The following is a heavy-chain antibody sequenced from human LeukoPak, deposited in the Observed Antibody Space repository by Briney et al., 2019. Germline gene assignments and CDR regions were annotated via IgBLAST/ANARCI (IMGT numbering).Heavy chain of an antibody. Sequence: SETLSLTCTVSGGSISSSSYYWAWIRQPPGKGLEWIGSIYYSGTTFYNPSLKSRVTISVDMSKNQFFLKLSSVTAAETAVYYCARRDIVATISTWGQGTLVTVSS. CDR2: IYYSGTT. CDR3: ARRDIVATIST. J-gene: IGHJ4*02. D-gene: IGHD5-12*01. CDR1: GGSISSSSYY. V-gene: IGHV4-39*01.